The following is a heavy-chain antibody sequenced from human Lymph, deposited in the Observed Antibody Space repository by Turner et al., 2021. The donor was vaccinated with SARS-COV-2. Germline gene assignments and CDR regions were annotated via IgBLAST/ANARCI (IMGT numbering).Heavy chain of an antibody. J-gene: IGHJ4*02. CDR1: GYTLTELS. Sequence: QVQLVQSGAAVMKHGSSVKVSCKVSGYTLTELSIHWVRQAPGKGLEWMGGFDPEDGETIYAQKFQGRVTMTEDTSTDTAYMELSSLRSEDTAVYYCATLKSNWKILTGRYYFDFWGQGTLVTVSS. CDR2: FDPEDGET. CDR3: ATLKSNWKILTGRYYFDF. D-gene: IGHD1-1*01. V-gene: IGHV1-24*01.